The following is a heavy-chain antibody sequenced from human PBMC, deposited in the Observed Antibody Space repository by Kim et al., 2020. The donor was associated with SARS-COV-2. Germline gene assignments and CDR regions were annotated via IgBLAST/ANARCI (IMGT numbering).Heavy chain of an antibody. CDR3: ARQNENYDSSGYYGVGWFDP. D-gene: IGHD3-22*01. CDR2: IYPGDSDT. V-gene: IGHV5-51*01. CDR1: GYSFTSYW. Sequence: GESLKISCKGSGYSFTSYWIGWVRQMPGKGLEWMGIIYPGDSDTRYSPSFQGQVTISADKSISTAYLQWSSLKASDTAMYYCARQNENYDSSGYYGVGWFDPWGQGTLVTVSS. J-gene: IGHJ5*02.